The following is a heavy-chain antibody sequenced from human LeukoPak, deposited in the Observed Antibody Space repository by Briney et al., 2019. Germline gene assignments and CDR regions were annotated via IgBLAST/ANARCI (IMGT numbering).Heavy chain of an antibody. Sequence: ASVKVSCKASGYTFTSYGVSWVRQAPGQGLEWMGWISAYNGNTNYAQKIQGRSTMTTDTSTSTAYMELRSLRSDDTAVYYCARVAGQYNWNDSFHYYYMDVWGKGTTVTVSS. CDR1: GYTFTSYG. CDR3: ARVAGQYNWNDSFHYYYMDV. J-gene: IGHJ6*03. D-gene: IGHD1-1*01. V-gene: IGHV1-18*01. CDR2: ISAYNGNT.